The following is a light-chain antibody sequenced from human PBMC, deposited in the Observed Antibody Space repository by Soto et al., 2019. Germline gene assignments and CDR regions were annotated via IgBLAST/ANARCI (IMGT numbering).Light chain of an antibody. J-gene: IGKJ4*01. V-gene: IGKV3-11*01. Sequence: EVVLTQSPATLSLSPGERATLSCRAGQGVSSYVAWYQQKPGQAPRLLIYDASNRAPGIPARFSGSWSGTDFSLTITSLEPEDFAVYYCQQRSHWPRTFGGGTKVEVK. CDR2: DAS. CDR3: QQRSHWPRT. CDR1: QGVSSY.